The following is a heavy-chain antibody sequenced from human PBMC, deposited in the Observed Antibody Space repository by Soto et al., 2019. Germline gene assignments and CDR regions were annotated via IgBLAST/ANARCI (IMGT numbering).Heavy chain of an antibody. D-gene: IGHD6-13*01. J-gene: IGHJ6*03. CDR1: GFTFSSYN. CDR2: ISSSSSTI. CDR3: ARLAAGLNYYYYMDV. Sequence: GSLRLSCAASGFTFSSYNMNWVRQAPGKGLEWVSYISSSSSTIYYYADSVKGRFTISRDNAKNSLYLQVNSLRAEDTAVYYCARLAAGLNYYYYMDVWGKGTTVTVSS. V-gene: IGHV3-48*01.